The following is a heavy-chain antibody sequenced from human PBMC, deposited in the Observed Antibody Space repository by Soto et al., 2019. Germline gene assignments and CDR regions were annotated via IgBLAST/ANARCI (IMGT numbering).Heavy chain of an antibody. D-gene: IGHD2-15*01. Sequence: QVQLVQSGAEVKKPGASVKVSCKASGYIFTGHYMHWVRQAPGQGLEWMGWINPNSGGTNYVQKFQGWVTMTWDTSISTAYMELSRLKSDDTAVYYCVYCSVGSCYYYGMDVWGQGTTVTVSS. CDR2: INPNSGGT. V-gene: IGHV1-2*04. J-gene: IGHJ6*02. CDR3: VYCSVGSCYYYGMDV. CDR1: GYIFTGHY.